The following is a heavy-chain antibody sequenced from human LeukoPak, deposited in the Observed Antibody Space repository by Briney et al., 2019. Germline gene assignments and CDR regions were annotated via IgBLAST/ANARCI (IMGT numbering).Heavy chain of an antibody. V-gene: IGHV3-9*01. CDR1: GFTFHDYA. D-gene: IGHD4-17*01. Sequence: PGGSLRLSCAASGFTFHDYAMHWVRQAPGKGLEWVSGLSWNGGNIGYAESVRGRFTISRDNAGNSLYLQVNSLRPEDTALYYCAKALGSTVTTRTYFDYWGQGTLVTVSS. CDR2: LSWNGGNI. CDR3: AKALGSTVTTRTYFDY. J-gene: IGHJ4*02.